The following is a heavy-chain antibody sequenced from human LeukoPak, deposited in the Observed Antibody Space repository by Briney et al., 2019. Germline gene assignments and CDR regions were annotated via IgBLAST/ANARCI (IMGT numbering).Heavy chain of an antibody. Sequence: GRSLRLSCAASGFTFSSYGMHWVRQAPVKGLEWVTIISYDGSNKYYADSVKGRFTISRDNSKNTLYLQMNTLRAEDTAVYYCVKALNWNPDYYHYGLDVWGQGTTVTVSS. CDR3: VKALNWNPDYYHYGLDV. J-gene: IGHJ6*02. CDR1: GFTFSSYG. D-gene: IGHD1-1*01. CDR2: ISYDGSNK. V-gene: IGHV3-30*18.